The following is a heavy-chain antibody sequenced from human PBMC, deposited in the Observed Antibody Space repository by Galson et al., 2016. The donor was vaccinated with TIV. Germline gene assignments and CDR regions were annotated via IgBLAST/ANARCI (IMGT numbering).Heavy chain of an antibody. CDR1: GGTFSRFA. D-gene: IGHD3-3*01. J-gene: IGHJ6*02. Sequence: SVKVSCKASGGTFSRFAISWVRQAPGQGLEWMGSIIPIFGTANYAQKFQGRVTITADESTSTAYMELSSLRSEDTAVYYCARRSAAITIFGVDYYYGMDVWGQGTTVTVSS. CDR3: ARRSAAITIFGVDYYYGMDV. V-gene: IGHV1-69*13. CDR2: IIPIFGTA.